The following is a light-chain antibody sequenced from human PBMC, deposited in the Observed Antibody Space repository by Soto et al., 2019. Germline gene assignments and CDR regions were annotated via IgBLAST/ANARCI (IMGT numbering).Light chain of an antibody. CDR2: ATT. CDR1: QTVISY. CDR3: QQYNSYPWT. J-gene: IGKJ1*01. V-gene: IGKV1-39*01. Sequence: DIQLTQSPSSLSSSVGDRVTITCRASQTVISYLNWYQQKPGQAPKLLIYATTHLQSGVPSRFSGSGSGTEFTLTISSLHPEDFATYYCQQYNSYPWTFGQGTKVDVK.